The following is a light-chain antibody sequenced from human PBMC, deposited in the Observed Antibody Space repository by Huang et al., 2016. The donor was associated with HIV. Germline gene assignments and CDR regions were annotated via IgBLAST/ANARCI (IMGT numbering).Light chain of an antibody. CDR3: QQYYSSPQT. CDR2: WAA. J-gene: IGKJ1*01. Sequence: DIIMTQSPDSLAVSLGERATLNGRSSQSVDSSSTSKDYMALFQQKPGQPPILLLFWAATRDAGVPDRFTGSGSGTHCTLTIASLEAEDAAIYYCQQYYSSPQTFGQGTRVEVK. CDR1: QSVDSSSTSKDY. V-gene: IGKV4-1*01.